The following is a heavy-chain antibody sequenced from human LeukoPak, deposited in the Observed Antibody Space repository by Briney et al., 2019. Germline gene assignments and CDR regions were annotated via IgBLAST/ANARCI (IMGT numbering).Heavy chain of an antibody. V-gene: IGHV1-24*01. J-gene: IGHJ4*02. CDR1: GYTLTDFS. CDR3: ATLDSYYDNSGRPLIPD. Sequence: ASLKVSCNISGYTLTDFSMHWVRQAPGKELEWMGGFNREDDEPIYAPHFRGRVTVTEDTSTDTAYMELSSLRSEDTAVYYCATLDSYYDNSGRPLIPDWGQGTLVTVSS. D-gene: IGHD3-22*01. CDR2: FNREDDEP.